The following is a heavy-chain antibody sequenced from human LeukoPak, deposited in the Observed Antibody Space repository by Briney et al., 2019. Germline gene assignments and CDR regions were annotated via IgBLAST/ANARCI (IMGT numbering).Heavy chain of an antibody. D-gene: IGHD6-19*01. V-gene: IGHV3-23*01. CDR2: ISGSGGNT. CDR3: AKLGDTLSGLLDY. Sequence: PGGSLRLSCAASGFTFSSYAMSWVRQAPGKGLEWVSAISGSGGNTYYADSVRGRFTISRDNSKNTLYLQMNSLRAEDTAVYYCAKLGDTLSGLLDYWGQGTLVTVSS. CDR1: GFTFSSYA. J-gene: IGHJ4*02.